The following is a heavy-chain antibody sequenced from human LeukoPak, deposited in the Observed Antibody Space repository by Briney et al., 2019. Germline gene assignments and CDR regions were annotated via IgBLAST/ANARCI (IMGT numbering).Heavy chain of an antibody. CDR3: AGESVITIFGVVIFRPLFDY. D-gene: IGHD3-3*01. J-gene: IGHJ4*02. CDR1: GGTFSSYA. V-gene: IGHV1-69*05. Sequence: SVKVSCKASGGTFSSYAISWVRQAPGQGLEWMGGIIPIFGTANYAQKFQGRVTITTDESTSTAYMELSSLRSEDTAVYYCAGESVITIFGVVIFRPLFDYWGQGTLVTVSS. CDR2: IIPIFGTA.